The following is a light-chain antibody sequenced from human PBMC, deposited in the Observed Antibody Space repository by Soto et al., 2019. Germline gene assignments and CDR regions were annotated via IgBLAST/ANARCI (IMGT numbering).Light chain of an antibody. V-gene: IGKV3-20*01. Sequence: ESVLTQSPGTLSLSPGERATLSCRASQSVSSSFLAWYQQKPGQAPRLLIYGASSRATGIPDRFSGSGSGTDFTLTISRLEPEDFAVYYCQQYDSSPWTFGQGPKVEIK. CDR3: QQYDSSPWT. J-gene: IGKJ1*01. CDR1: QSVSSSF. CDR2: GAS.